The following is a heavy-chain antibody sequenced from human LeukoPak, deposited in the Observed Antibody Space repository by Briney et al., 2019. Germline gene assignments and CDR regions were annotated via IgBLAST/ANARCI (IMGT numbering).Heavy chain of an antibody. V-gene: IGHV3-7*01. CDR2: IKQDGSEK. CDR1: GFTFRTYW. CDR3: ARGGIAAAPFDP. Sequence: GGSLRLSCAASGFTFRTYWMSWVRQAPGKGLEWVAYIKQDGSEKYYVDSVKGRFTISRYNAKNSLYLQRNSLRAEDTAVYYCARGGIAAAPFDPWGEGTLVTLSS. D-gene: IGHD6-13*01. J-gene: IGHJ5*02.